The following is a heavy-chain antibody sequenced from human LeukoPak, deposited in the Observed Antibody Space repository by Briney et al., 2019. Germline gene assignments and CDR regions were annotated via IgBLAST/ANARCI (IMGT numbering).Heavy chain of an antibody. CDR3: ARVHHYYGSADAFDI. D-gene: IGHD3-10*01. CDR2: ISAYNSNT. Sequence: GASVKVSCKASGYTFTSYGISWVRQAPGQGLEWMGWISAYNSNTNYAQKLQGRVTMTTDTSTSTAYMELRSLRSDDTAVYYGARVHHYYGSADAFDIWGQGTMVTVSS. J-gene: IGHJ3*02. CDR1: GYTFTSYG. V-gene: IGHV1-18*01.